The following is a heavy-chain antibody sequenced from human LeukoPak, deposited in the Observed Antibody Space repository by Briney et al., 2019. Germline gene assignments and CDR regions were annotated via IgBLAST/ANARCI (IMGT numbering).Heavy chain of an antibody. D-gene: IGHD5-18*01. V-gene: IGHV4-59*01. Sequence: SETLSLTCTVSGGSISSYYWSWIRQPPGKGLEWIGYIYYSGSTNYNPSLKSRVTISVDTSKNQFSLRLSSVTAADTAVYYCARSSSYGRTDAFDIWGQGTMVTVSS. CDR1: GGSISSYY. CDR2: IYYSGST. J-gene: IGHJ3*02. CDR3: ARSSSYGRTDAFDI.